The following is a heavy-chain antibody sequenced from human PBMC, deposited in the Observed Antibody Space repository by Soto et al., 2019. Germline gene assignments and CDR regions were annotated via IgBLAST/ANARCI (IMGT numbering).Heavy chain of an antibody. CDR2: IYYSGST. J-gene: IGHJ4*02. D-gene: IGHD3-22*01. Sequence: SETLSLTCTVSGGSISSGDYYWSWIRQPPGKGLEWIGYIYYSGSTYYNPSLKSRVTISVDTSKNQFSLKLSSVTAADTAVYYCAREACRWNYHDSSGYYCPLDYWGQGTLVTVSS. V-gene: IGHV4-30-4*01. CDR3: AREACRWNYHDSSGYYCPLDY. CDR1: GGSISSGDYY.